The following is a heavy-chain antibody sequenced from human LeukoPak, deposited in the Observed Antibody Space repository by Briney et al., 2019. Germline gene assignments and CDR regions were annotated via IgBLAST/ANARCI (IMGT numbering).Heavy chain of an antibody. V-gene: IGHV1-69*13. D-gene: IGHD2-15*01. Sequence: SVKVSCKASGGTFSSYAISWVRQAPGQGLEWMGGIIPIFGTANYAQKFQGRVTITADESTSTAYMELSSLRSEDTAVYYCARVGGAPDIGGYYFDYWGQETLVTVSS. CDR3: ARVGGAPDIGGYYFDY. CDR1: GGTFSSYA. J-gene: IGHJ4*02. CDR2: IIPIFGTA.